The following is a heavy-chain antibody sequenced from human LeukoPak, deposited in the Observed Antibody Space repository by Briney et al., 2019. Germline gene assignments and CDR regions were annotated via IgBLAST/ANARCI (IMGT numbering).Heavy chain of an antibody. J-gene: IGHJ6*02. CDR2: IGTAGDT. Sequence: GGSLRLSCAASGFTFNSHDIHWVRQGTGKGLEWVSGIGTAGDTYYPDSVKGRFTISTENAKNSMYLQMNSLRAGDTPVYYCARGPPLGMGPPGYYGMDVWGQGTTVTVSS. CDR1: GFTFNSHD. CDR3: ARGPPLGMGPPGYYGMDV. V-gene: IGHV3-13*01. D-gene: IGHD3-16*01.